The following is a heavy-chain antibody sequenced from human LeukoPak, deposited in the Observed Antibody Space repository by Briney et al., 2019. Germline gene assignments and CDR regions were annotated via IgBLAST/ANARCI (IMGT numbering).Heavy chain of an antibody. V-gene: IGHV3-30*04. CDR3: AKGSKLVVITRDHHMDV. CDR2: ISYDGSNK. Sequence: GGSLRLSCAASGFTFSSYAMHWVRQAPGKGLEWVAVISYDGSNKYYADSVKGRFTISRDNSKNTLYLQMNSLRAEDTAVYYCAKGSKLVVITRDHHMDVWGKGTTVTIPS. D-gene: IGHD3-22*01. CDR1: GFTFSSYA. J-gene: IGHJ6*03.